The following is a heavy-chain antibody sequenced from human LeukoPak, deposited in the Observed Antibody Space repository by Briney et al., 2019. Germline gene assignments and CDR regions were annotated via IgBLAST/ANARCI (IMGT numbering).Heavy chain of an antibody. CDR1: GFDFSGFY. D-gene: IGHD2-15*01. CDR2: IRSKPSSYTT. J-gene: IGHJ4*02. CDR3: IRQECSGGSCSYVDY. Sequence: PGGSLKLSCAATGFDFSGFYMHWVRQASGRGLEWVGLIRSKPSSYTTVYAESVKGRFPISRDDSKNTAYLQMNSLKAEDTAVYYCIRQECSGGSCSYVDYWGQGTLVTVSS. V-gene: IGHV3-73*01.